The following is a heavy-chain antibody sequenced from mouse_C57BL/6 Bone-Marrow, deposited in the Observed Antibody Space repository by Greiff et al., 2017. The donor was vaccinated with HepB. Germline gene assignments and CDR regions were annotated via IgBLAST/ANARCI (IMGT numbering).Heavy chain of an antibody. CDR2: IYPRSGNT. Sequence: ESGAELARPGASVKLSCKASGYTFTSYGISWVKQRTGQGLEWIGEIYPRSGNTYYNEKFKGKATLTADKSSSTAYMELRSLTSEDSAVYFCARQDSTWFAYWGQGTLVTVSA. J-gene: IGHJ3*01. CDR1: GYTFTSYG. D-gene: IGHD3-3*01. CDR3: ARQDSTWFAY. V-gene: IGHV1-81*01.